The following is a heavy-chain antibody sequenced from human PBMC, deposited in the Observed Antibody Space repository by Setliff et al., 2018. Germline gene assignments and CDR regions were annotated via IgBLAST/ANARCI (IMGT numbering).Heavy chain of an antibody. V-gene: IGHV1-69*05. D-gene: IGHD4-17*01. CDR2: TIPIFGTT. J-gene: IGHJ1*01. CDR1: GGTFSSYG. Sequence: SVKVSCKASGGTFSSYGISWVRQAPGQGLEWMGGTIPIFGTTNYAQKFQGRVTIITDESTTTACMELRSLRSDDTAVYYCVRDAGWQYDDYAGVYFPHWGQGTLVTVSS. CDR3: VRDAGWQYDDYAGVYFPH.